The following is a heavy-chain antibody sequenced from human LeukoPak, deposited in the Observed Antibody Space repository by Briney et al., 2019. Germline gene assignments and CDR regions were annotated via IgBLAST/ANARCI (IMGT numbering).Heavy chain of an antibody. Sequence: GGSLRLSCVGSGFIFRNDWMHWVRQAPGEGLVWVSRLYSEGGRTYYADSVKGRFTISRDNAKNTLYLQMNSLTVEDTAVYYCSRGLGQSVDFWGQGTLVTVSS. CDR1: GFIFRNDW. CDR3: SRGLGQSVDF. CDR2: LYSEGGRT. D-gene: IGHD3-16*01. V-gene: IGHV3-74*01. J-gene: IGHJ4*02.